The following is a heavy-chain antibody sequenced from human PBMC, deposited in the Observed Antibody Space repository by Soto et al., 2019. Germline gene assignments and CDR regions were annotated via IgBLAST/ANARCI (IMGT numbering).Heavy chain of an antibody. CDR3: ARVSLYSSSSLVH. J-gene: IGHJ1*01. D-gene: IGHD6-6*01. V-gene: IGHV1-3*01. CDR1: GYTFTSYT. Sequence: ASVKVSCKTSGYTFTSYTVHWVRQAPGQGLEWMGWINAGDGDTKYSQNFQDRVTITRDTSASTAYMELSSLRSEDTAVYYCARVSLYSSSSLVHWGQGTQVTVSS. CDR2: INAGDGDT.